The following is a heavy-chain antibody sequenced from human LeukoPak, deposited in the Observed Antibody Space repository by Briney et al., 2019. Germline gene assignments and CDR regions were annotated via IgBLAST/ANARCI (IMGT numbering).Heavy chain of an antibody. CDR1: GGSFSGYY. CDR3: ARGRDYGGRPFGWFDP. Sequence: SETLSLTCAVYGGSFSGYYWSWIRQPPGKGLEWIGEINHSGSTNYNPSLKSRVTISVDTSKNQFSLKLSSVTAADTAVYYCARGRDYGGRPFGWFDPWGQGILVTVSS. D-gene: IGHD4-17*01. J-gene: IGHJ5*02. CDR2: INHSGST. V-gene: IGHV4-34*01.